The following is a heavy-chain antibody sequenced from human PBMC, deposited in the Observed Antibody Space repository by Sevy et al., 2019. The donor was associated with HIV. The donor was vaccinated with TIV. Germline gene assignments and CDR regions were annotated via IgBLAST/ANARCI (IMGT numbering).Heavy chain of an antibody. CDR1: GGSISSGSYY. J-gene: IGHJ6*02. CDR3: AVSLGGATGYYYYGMDV. D-gene: IGHD1-26*01. Sequence: SETLSLTCTVSGGSISSGSYYWSWIRQPAGKGLEWIGRIYTSGSTNYNPSLKSRVTMSVDTSKNQFSLKLSSVTAADTAVYYCAVSLGGATGYYYYGMDVWGQWTTVTVSS. CDR2: IYTSGST. V-gene: IGHV4-61*02.